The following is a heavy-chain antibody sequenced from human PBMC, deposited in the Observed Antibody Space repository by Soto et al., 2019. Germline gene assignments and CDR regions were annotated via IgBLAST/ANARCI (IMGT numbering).Heavy chain of an antibody. CDR3: ARDGAVTTSGHNWFDP. V-gene: IGHV4-30-4*01. J-gene: IGHJ5*02. D-gene: IGHD4-17*01. CDR2: SYYSGST. CDR1: GGSISSGDYY. Sequence: QVQLQESGPGLVKPSQTLSLTCTVSGGSISSGDYYLSWIRQPPGKGLEWIGYSYYSGSTYYNPSLKSRLTISVDTSKNQSSLQLSSVTAADTAVYYCARDGAVTTSGHNWFDPWGQGTLVTVSS.